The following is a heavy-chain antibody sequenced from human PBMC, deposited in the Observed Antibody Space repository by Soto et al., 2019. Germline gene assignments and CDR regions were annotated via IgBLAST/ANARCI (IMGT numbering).Heavy chain of an antibody. Sequence: GGSLRLSCAASGFTFSSYGMHWVRQAPGKGLEWVSVIYSGGSTYYADSVKGRFTISRHNSKNTLYLQMNSLRAEDTAVYYCAADYSNYKTFDYWGQGTLVTVSS. D-gene: IGHD4-4*01. CDR3: AADYSNYKTFDY. J-gene: IGHJ4*02. CDR1: GFTFSSYG. V-gene: IGHV3-NL1*01. CDR2: IYSGGST.